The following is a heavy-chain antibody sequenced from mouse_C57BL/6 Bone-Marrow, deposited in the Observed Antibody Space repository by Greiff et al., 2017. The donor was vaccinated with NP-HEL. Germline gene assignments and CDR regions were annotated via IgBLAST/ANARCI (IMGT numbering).Heavy chain of an antibody. CDR2: INYDGSST. CDR1: GFTFSDYY. V-gene: IGHV5-16*01. Sequence: EVQVVESEGGLVQPGSSMKLSCTASGFTFSDYYMAWVRQVPEKGLEWVANINYDGSSTYYLDSLKSRFIISRDNAKNILYLQMSSLKSEDTATYYCARAYGSSHWYFDVWGTGTTVTVSS. D-gene: IGHD1-1*01. CDR3: ARAYGSSHWYFDV. J-gene: IGHJ1*03.